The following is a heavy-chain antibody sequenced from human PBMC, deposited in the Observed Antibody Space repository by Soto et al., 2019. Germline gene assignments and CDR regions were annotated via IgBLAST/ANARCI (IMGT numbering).Heavy chain of an antibody. CDR3: ARGGSGYTWFNEF. CDR1: GVLFSSYP. J-gene: IGHJ4*02. D-gene: IGHD3-22*01. Sequence: QEQLVQSGAEVKKPGSSVKVSCKASGVLFSSYPISWVRQVPGKGLEWMGGIITVFQTAYYTQRFPGRVTITADESTNTAYMELSSLRSEDTAIYYCARGGSGYTWFNEFWGQGTLVTVSS. V-gene: IGHV1-69*01. CDR2: IITVFQTA.